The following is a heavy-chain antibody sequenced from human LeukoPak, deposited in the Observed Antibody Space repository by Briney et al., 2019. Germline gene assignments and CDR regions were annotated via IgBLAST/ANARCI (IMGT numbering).Heavy chain of an antibody. CDR1: GFTFSSYE. CDR2: ISSSGSTI. V-gene: IGHV3-48*03. Sequence: GGSLRLSCAASGFTFSSYEMNRVRQAPGKGLEWVSYISSSGSTIYYADSVKGRFTISRDNAKNSLYLQINSLRAEDTAVYYCARAGFGEFLYYYYGMDVWGKGTTVTVSS. D-gene: IGHD3-10*01. J-gene: IGHJ6*04. CDR3: ARAGFGEFLYYYYGMDV.